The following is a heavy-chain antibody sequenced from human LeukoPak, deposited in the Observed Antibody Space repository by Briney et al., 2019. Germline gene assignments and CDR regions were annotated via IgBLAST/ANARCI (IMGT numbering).Heavy chain of an antibody. Sequence: GGSLRLSCAASGFPFISYAMHGVRQAPGKGLEWVAVISYDGSNKYYADSVKGRFTISRDNSKNTLYLQMNSLRAEDTAVYYCARKSSSLRGGVFDHWGQGTLVTVSS. D-gene: IGHD6-13*01. CDR2: ISYDGSNK. J-gene: IGHJ4*02. CDR1: GFPFISYA. CDR3: ARKSSSLRGGVFDH. V-gene: IGHV3-30*04.